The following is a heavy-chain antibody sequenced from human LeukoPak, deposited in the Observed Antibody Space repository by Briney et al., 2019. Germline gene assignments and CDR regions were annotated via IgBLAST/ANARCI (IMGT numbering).Heavy chain of an antibody. CDR3: ARTERSDTMIVVDTHFDY. J-gene: IGHJ4*02. V-gene: IGHV3-23*01. Sequence: GGSLRLSCTASGFTFSSYAMSWVRQAPGKGLEWVSAISGSGGSTYYADSVKGRFTISRDNSKNTLYLQMNSLRAEDTAVYYCARTERSDTMIVVDTHFDYWGQGTLVTVSS. D-gene: IGHD3-22*01. CDR1: GFTFSSYA. CDR2: ISGSGGST.